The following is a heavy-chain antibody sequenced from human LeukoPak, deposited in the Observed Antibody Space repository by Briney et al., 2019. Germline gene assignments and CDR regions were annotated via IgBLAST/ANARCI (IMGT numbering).Heavy chain of an antibody. V-gene: IGHV3-30*03. CDR2: ISYDGNKE. CDR1: GFSFSSYG. CDR3: ARERATSTSTWSFDY. J-gene: IGHJ4*02. Sequence: RRSLRLSCAASGFSFSSYGMHWVRQAPGKGLEWVAVISYDGNKEYYVDSVKGRFTISRDNSKNMLYLQMDSLRAEDTAVYHCARERATSTSTWSFDYWGQGTLVTVSS. D-gene: IGHD2-2*01.